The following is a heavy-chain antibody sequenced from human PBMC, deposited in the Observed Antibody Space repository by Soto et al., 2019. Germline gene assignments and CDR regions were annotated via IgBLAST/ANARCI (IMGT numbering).Heavy chain of an antibody. V-gene: IGHV4-59*01. CDR3: ARDLSSGWYPNFDY. J-gene: IGHJ4*02. CDR1: GGSISSYY. CDR2: IYYSGST. Sequence: SETLSLTCTVSGGSISSYYWSWIRQPPGKGLEWIGYIYYSGSTNYNPSLKSRVTISVDTSKNQFSLKLSSVTAADTAVYYCARDLSSGWYPNFDYWGQGTLVTVSS. D-gene: IGHD6-19*01.